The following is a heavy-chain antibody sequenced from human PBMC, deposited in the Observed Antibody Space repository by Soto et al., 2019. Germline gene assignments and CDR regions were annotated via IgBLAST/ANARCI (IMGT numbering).Heavy chain of an antibody. CDR1: GYSFTTYN. J-gene: IGHJ5*02. CDR3: ARSVVPATRRGWFDP. V-gene: IGHV1-46*03. CDR2: VNPRSGST. D-gene: IGHD2-2*01. Sequence: QVQLVQSGAEVKKPGASVKVSCKASGYSFTTYNIHWVRQAPGQGLDWMGRVNPRSGSTVYAPRFRGGVHNTGVTSTRKGHLGLEPLRSDDTAVYYCARSVVPATRRGWFDPWGQGTMVTVSS.